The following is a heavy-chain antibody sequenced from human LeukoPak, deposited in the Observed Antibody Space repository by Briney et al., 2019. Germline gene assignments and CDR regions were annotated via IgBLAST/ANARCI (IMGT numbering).Heavy chain of an antibody. V-gene: IGHV1-69*05. J-gene: IGHJ6*03. CDR2: ITPIFGTA. CDR3: ARDFGYSSSWYYYYMDV. Sequence: SVKVSCKASGGTFSSYAISWVRQAPGQGLEWMGGITPIFGTANYAQKFQGRVTITTDESTSTAYMELSSLRSEDTAVYYCARDFGYSSSWYYYYMDVWGKGTTVTVSS. CDR1: GGTFSSYA. D-gene: IGHD6-13*01.